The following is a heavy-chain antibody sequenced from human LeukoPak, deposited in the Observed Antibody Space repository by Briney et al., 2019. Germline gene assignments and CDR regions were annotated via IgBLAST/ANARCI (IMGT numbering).Heavy chain of an antibody. Sequence: GGSLRLSCAASGFTFSDYYMSWIGQAPGRGLEWVSYISSSGSTIYYADSVKGRFTISRDNAENPLYLQMNSLRAEDTAVYYCARDLGYCSSTSCYSAHDAFDIWGQGTMVTVSS. CDR3: ARDLGYCSSTSCYSAHDAFDI. D-gene: IGHD2-2*02. CDR1: GFTFSDYY. J-gene: IGHJ3*02. V-gene: IGHV3-11*01. CDR2: ISSSGSTI.